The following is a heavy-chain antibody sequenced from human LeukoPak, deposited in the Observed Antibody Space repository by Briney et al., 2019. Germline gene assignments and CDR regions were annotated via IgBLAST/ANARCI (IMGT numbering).Heavy chain of an antibody. Sequence: PGRSLRLSCVASGFSVSNYYMSWVRQAPGKGLEWVAVNNGGGTTYYADSVKGRFTISRDNSENTVYFQMNSLRAEDTAIYYCARVALYALDVWGQGTKVTVSS. J-gene: IGHJ3*01. V-gene: IGHV3-53*01. CDR3: ARVALYALDV. CDR1: GFSVSNYY. D-gene: IGHD3-16*01. CDR2: NNGGGTT.